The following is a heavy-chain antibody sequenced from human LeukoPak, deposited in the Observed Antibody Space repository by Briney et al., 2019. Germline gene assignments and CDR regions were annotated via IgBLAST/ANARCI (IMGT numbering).Heavy chain of an antibody. CDR3: AISTGAASDCLDY. Sequence: ASVKVSCKVSGYTLTELSMHWVRQAPGKGLEWMGGFDPEDGETIYAQKFQGRVTMTEDTSTDTAYMELSSLRSEDTAVYYCAISTGAASDCLDYWGQVTLVTVSS. D-gene: IGHD2-21*02. CDR1: GYTLTELS. V-gene: IGHV1-24*01. J-gene: IGHJ4*02. CDR2: FDPEDGET.